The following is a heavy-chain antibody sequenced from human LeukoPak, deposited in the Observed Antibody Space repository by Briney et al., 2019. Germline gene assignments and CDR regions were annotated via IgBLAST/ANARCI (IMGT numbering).Heavy chain of an antibody. Sequence: ASVKVSCKASGYTFTGYYMHWVRQAPGQGLEWMGWINPNSGGTNYAQKFQGWVTMTRDTSISTAYMELSRLRSDDTAVYYCARDYYGSGSYYIFDYWGQGTLVTVSS. J-gene: IGHJ4*02. V-gene: IGHV1-2*04. CDR1: GYTFTGYY. D-gene: IGHD3-10*01. CDR3: ARDYYGSGSYYIFDY. CDR2: INPNSGGT.